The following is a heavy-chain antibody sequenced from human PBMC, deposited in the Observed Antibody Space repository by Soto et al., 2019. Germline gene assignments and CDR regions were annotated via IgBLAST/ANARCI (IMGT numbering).Heavy chain of an antibody. CDR2: IIPIFGTA. CDR3: ARGCSSTSCHQYYYYYYGMDV. Sequence: QVQLVQSGAEVKKPGSSVKVSCKASGGTFSSYAISWVRQAPGQGLEWMGGIIPIFGTANYAQKFQGRVTITADESTSTAYMELSSLRSEDTAVYYCARGCSSTSCHQYYYYYYGMDVWSQGTTVTVSS. J-gene: IGHJ6*02. D-gene: IGHD2-2*01. V-gene: IGHV1-69*01. CDR1: GGTFSSYA.